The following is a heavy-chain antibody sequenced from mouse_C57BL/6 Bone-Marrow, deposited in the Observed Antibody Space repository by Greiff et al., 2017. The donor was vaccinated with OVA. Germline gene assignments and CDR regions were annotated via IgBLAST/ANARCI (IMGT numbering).Heavy chain of an antibody. J-gene: IGHJ2*01. Sequence: VQLKQSGAELVRPGASVKLSCTASGFTITDDYMHWVKQRPEQGLEWIGWIDPENGDTEYASKFQGKATITADTSSNTAYLQLSSLTSEDTAVYYCTRRGDYWGQGTTLTVSS. CDR2: IDPENGDT. D-gene: IGHD1-2*01. V-gene: IGHV14-4*01. CDR3: TRRGDY. CDR1: GFTITDDY.